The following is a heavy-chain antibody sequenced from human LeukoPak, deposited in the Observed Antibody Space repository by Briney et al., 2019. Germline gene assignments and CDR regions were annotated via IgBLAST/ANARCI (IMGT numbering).Heavy chain of an antibody. CDR3: ARDPQRGYLDY. CDR1: GYTFTSYC. J-gene: IGHJ4*02. D-gene: IGHD3-22*01. CDR2: INPSGGST. V-gene: IGHV1-46*01. Sequence: ASVKVSCKASGYTFTSYCMHWVRQAPGQGLEWMGIINPSGGSTSYAQKFQGRVTMTRDTSTSTVYMELSSLRSEDTAVYYCARDPQRGYLDYWGQGTLVTVSS.